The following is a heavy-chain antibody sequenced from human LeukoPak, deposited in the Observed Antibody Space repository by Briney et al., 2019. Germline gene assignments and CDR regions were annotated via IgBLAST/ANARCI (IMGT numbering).Heavy chain of an antibody. CDR3: ARGRDSAGYYDYYGMDV. D-gene: IGHD6-25*01. V-gene: IGHV4-59*01. CDR1: GGSIGSYY. Sequence: ASETLSLTCTVSGGSIGSYYWSWIRQPPGKGLEWIGYIHYSGSTNYNPSLKSRVTISEDTSKNQFSLKLSSVTAADTAVYYCARGRDSAGYYDYYGMDVWGQGTTVTVSS. CDR2: IHYSGST. J-gene: IGHJ6*02.